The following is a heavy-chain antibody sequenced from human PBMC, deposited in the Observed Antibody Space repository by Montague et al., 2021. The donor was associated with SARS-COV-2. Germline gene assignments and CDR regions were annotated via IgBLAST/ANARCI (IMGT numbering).Heavy chain of an antibody. CDR2: INHSGSI. V-gene: IGHV4-34*01. J-gene: IGHJ6*02. CDR3: ARGRRPYTWRGDTNYYYGMDV. D-gene: IGHD1-20*01. CDR1: GGSLSGYY. Sequence: SETLSLTCAVYGGSLSGYYWSWIRQPPGKGLEWIGEINHSGSINXNPSLKSRVTISLDTSKNQFSLKLSPVTAADTAVYYCARGRRPYTWRGDTNYYYGMDVWGQGTPVTVSS.